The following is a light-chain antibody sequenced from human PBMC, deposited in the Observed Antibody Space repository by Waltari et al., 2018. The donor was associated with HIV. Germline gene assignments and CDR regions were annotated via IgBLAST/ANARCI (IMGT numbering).Light chain of an antibody. Sequence: SYDLTQTPSVSVSPGQTARINCSRGALPKKYSSWYRQKAGQAPMLLIFKDIERPSGIPERISCSGSGTGVTLTISDVQAEDEGDYFCQSTDYDGTWVFGGGTKLTVL. V-gene: IGLV3-25*03. CDR2: KDI. CDR3: QSTDYDGTWV. CDR1: ALPKKY. J-gene: IGLJ3*02.